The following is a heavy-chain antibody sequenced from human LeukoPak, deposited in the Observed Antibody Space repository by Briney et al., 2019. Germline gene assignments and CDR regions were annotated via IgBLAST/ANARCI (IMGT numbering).Heavy chain of an antibody. CDR2: IYYSGST. Sequence: PSETLSLTCTVSGYSISSGYYWGWIRQPPGKRLEWIGSIYYSGSTYYNPSLKSRVTISVDTSKNQFSLKVSSVTAADTAVYYCARGYASSGCDYWGQGTLVTVSS. J-gene: IGHJ4*02. V-gene: IGHV4-38-2*02. CDR3: ARGYASSGCDY. CDR1: GYSISSGYY. D-gene: IGHD6-19*01.